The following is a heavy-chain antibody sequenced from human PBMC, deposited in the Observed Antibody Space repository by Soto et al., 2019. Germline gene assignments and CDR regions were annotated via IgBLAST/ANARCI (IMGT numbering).Heavy chain of an antibody. CDR1: GYTFSGYD. CDR2: INPNTDVT. J-gene: IGHJ3*02. D-gene: IGHD1-20*01. CDR3: ARDLWGNWNHIDAFDI. Sequence: QVQLVESWAEMRKPGASVKVSCKASGYTFSGYDMHWVRQAPGQGLEWMGWINPNTDVTNYAQRFQGRVTMTRDTSITTAFMELSRLRSDDTAVYYCARDLWGNWNHIDAFDIWGPGTTVTVSS. V-gene: IGHV1-2*02.